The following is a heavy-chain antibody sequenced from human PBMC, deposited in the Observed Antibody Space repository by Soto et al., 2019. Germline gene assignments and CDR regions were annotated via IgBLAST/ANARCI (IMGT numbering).Heavy chain of an antibody. CDR1: GYKFTTYW. J-gene: IGHJ6*02. CDR2: IYPDDSDS. V-gene: IGHV5-51*03. Sequence: PGETLKISCKVSGYKFTTYWIGWVRQMPGKGLEWMAIIYPDDSDSRYSPSFQGQVTISADKSISTAYLQWSSLKASDTAMYYCARSTGYCSGGSCSTDYYYYYGMDVWGQGTTVTVSS. D-gene: IGHD2-15*01. CDR3: ARSTGYCSGGSCSTDYYYYYGMDV.